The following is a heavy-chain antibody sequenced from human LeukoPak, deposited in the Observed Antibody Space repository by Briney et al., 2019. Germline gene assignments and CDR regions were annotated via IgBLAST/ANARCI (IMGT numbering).Heavy chain of an antibody. D-gene: IGHD1-26*01. CDR1: GYTLTELS. CDR2: FDPEDGET. V-gene: IGHV1-24*01. Sequence: PEASVKVSCKVSGYTLTELSMHWVRQAPGKGLEWMGGFDPEDGETIYAQNLQGRVTMTTDTSTSTVYMELRSLRSDDTAVYYCAFSSYYLQGNYYYMDVWGKGTTVTVSS. CDR3: AFSSYYLQGNYYYMDV. J-gene: IGHJ6*03.